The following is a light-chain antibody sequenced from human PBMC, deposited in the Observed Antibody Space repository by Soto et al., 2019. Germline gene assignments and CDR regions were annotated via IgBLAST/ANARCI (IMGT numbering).Light chain of an antibody. J-gene: IGKJ1*01. CDR1: QGIGTF. Sequence: DIQMTQSPSSLSASVGDRVTITCRASQGIGTFLAWYQQKPGKPPKLLMYAASSLQPGVPSRFSGSGVGTDFTLTISSLQPEDVASYYCQKYDSAPWTFGQGTKVEIK. CDR3: QKYDSAPWT. CDR2: AAS. V-gene: IGKV1-27*01.